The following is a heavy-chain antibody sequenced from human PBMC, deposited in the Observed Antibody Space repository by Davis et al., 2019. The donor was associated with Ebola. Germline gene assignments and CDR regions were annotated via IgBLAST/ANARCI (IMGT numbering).Heavy chain of an antibody. D-gene: IGHD6-19*01. CDR3: ARGPSMAGWDY. CDR2: TSHHPDYT. CDR1: GGSFTDYF. J-gene: IGHJ4*02. V-gene: IGHV4-34*01. Sequence: SETLSLTCAVYGGSFTDYFWSWIRQPPGKGLEWIGETSHHPDYTNYSPSFGGRVTISVDSSKNQFSLKIHSVTAADTAVYYCARGPSMAGWDYWGQGTLVTVSS.